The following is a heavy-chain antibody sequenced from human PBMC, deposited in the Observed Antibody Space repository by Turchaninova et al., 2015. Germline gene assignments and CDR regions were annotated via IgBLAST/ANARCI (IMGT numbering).Heavy chain of an antibody. CDR2: LMPIVRP. Sequence: QDQLVQSGAEVKKPGSSVTFSSKVFGGVLLSHASSRVGSSWVRQAPGQGFEWMGGLMPIVRPVYAQKFQGRINITVDRYRTTVYMELRSLRYDDAGVYYCSSQGRHSGSYHYYYMDIWGEGTAVTVSS. D-gene: IGHD6-25*01. CDR1: GGVLLSHASSRVG. J-gene: IGHJ6*03. CDR3: SSQGRHSGSYHYYYMDI. V-gene: IGHV1-69*14.